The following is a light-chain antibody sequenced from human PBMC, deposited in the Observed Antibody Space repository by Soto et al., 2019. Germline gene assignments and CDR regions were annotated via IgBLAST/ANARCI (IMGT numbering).Light chain of an antibody. CDR1: QSVSGSY. Sequence: EIVLTQSPGTLSLSPGETATLSCRASQSVSGSYLAWYQQKPGQAPRVLIYAASSRATGIPDRFRGSGSGREFTLTISRLEPEDFAIYYCQEYGSSPPYTFGQGTKLEIK. V-gene: IGKV3-20*01. J-gene: IGKJ2*01. CDR3: QEYGSSPPYT. CDR2: AAS.